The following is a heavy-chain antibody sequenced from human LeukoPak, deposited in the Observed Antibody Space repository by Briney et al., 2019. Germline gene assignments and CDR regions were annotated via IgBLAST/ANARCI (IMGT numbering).Heavy chain of an antibody. CDR3: ARQSLRNFDY. J-gene: IGHJ4*02. D-gene: IGHD5/OR15-5a*01. Sequence: ASVKVSCKASGYTXTGYYIHYXXXXXXXXXEWMGXINPNTGXXXXXXXXXXXXXXXRDXXXXXXYXELSRLRSDDTTVYYCARQSLRNFDYWGQGNLVTVSS. CDR1: GYTXTGYY. V-gene: IGHV1-2*02. CDR2: INPNTGXX.